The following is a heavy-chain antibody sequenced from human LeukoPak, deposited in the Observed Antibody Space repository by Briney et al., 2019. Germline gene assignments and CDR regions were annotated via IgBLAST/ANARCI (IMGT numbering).Heavy chain of an antibody. CDR1: GGSISSGGYY. J-gene: IGHJ4*02. CDR3: ARMPLGYYDSSGYSFFDY. CDR2: IYYSGST. D-gene: IGHD3-22*01. Sequence: SQTLSLTCTVSGGSISSGGYYWSWIRQHPGKGLEWIGYIYYSGSTYYNPSLKSRVTISVDTSKNQFSLKLSSVTAADTAVYYCARMPLGYYDSSGYSFFDYWGQGTLVTVSS. V-gene: IGHV4-31*03.